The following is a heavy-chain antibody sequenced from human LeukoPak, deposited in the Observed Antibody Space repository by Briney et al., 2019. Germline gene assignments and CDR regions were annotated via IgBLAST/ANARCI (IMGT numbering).Heavy chain of an antibody. J-gene: IGHJ5*02. Sequence: PGRSLRLSCAASGFTFSSYAMHWVRQAPGKGLEWVAVISYDGSNKYYADSVKGRFTISRDNSKNTLYLQMNSLRAEDTGVYYCAREFEYSSGWLGRWFDPWGQGTLVTVSS. CDR1: GFTFSSYA. CDR2: ISYDGSNK. CDR3: AREFEYSSGWLGRWFDP. V-gene: IGHV3-30*04. D-gene: IGHD6-19*01.